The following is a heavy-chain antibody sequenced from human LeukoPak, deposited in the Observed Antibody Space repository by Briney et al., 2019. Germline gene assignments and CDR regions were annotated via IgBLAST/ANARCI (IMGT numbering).Heavy chain of an antibody. CDR3: ARPTFYYDTSGPGHFDY. V-gene: IGHV3-7*01. J-gene: IGHJ4*02. CDR1: GFTFSNYP. D-gene: IGHD3-22*01. CDR2: IKQDGSEK. Sequence: GRSLRLSCAASGFTFSNYPLHWVRQAPGKGLEWVANIKQDGSEKYYVDSVKGRFTISRDNAKNSLYLQMNSLRAEDTAVYYCARPTFYYDTSGPGHFDYWGQGTLVTVSS.